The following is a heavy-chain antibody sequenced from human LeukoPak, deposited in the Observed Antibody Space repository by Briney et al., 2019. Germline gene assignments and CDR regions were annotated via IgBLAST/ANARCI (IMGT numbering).Heavy chain of an antibody. Sequence: GGSLTLSCAASGLTVSSNYMSWLRQAPGKGLEWVSVIYSGGSTYYADSVKGRFAISRDNSKNTLYLQMNSLRAEDTAVYYCARDRLHYDSLTGYPADWGQGTLVTVSS. CDR2: IYSGGST. CDR3: ARDRLHYDSLTGYPAD. V-gene: IGHV3-53*01. CDR1: GLTVSSNY. J-gene: IGHJ4*02. D-gene: IGHD3-9*01.